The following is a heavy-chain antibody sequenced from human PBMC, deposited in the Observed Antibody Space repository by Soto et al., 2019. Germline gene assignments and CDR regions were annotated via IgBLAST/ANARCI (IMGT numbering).Heavy chain of an antibody. Sequence: PSGTLSLTCTVSGGSISSYYWSWIRQPPGKGLEWIGYIYYSGSTNYNPSLKSRVTISVDTSKNQFSLKLSSVTAADTAVYYCARDFGFGELDVWGQGTTVTVSS. V-gene: IGHV4-59*01. D-gene: IGHD3-10*01. J-gene: IGHJ6*02. CDR3: ARDFGFGELDV. CDR2: IYYSGST. CDR1: GGSISSYY.